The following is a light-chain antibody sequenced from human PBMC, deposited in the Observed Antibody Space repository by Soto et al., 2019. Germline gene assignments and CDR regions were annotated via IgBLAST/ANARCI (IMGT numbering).Light chain of an antibody. V-gene: IGKV1-5*01. CDR2: AAS. CDR1: QAISSW. Sequence: DIQMTQSPSTLSGSVGDRVTITCRASQAISSWLAWYQQKPGKAPKLLIYAASSLQSGVPSRFSGSGSGTDFTLTIRGLEPEDFAVYYCQQYVSSPRTFGQGTKVDIK. CDR3: QQYVSSPRT. J-gene: IGKJ1*01.